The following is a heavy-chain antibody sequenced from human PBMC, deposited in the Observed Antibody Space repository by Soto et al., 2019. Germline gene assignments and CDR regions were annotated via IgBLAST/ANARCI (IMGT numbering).Heavy chain of an antibody. CDR3: ARDQAYYYDSSGYYPYDY. J-gene: IGHJ4*02. CDR2: ISYDGSNK. CDR1: GFTFSSYA. D-gene: IGHD3-22*01. V-gene: IGHV3-30-3*01. Sequence: QVQLVESGGGVVQPGRSLRLSCAASGFTFSSYAMHWVRQAPGKGLEWVAVISYDGSNKYYADSVKGGFTISRDNSKNTLYLQMNSLRAEDTAVYYCARDQAYYYDSSGYYPYDYWGQGTLVTVSS.